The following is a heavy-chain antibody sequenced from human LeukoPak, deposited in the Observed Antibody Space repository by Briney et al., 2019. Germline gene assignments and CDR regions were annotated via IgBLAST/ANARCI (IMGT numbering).Heavy chain of an antibody. CDR2: IYHSGST. Sequence: PSETLSLTCAVSGYSISSGYYWGWIRQPPGKGLEWIGSIYHSGSTYYNPSLKSRVTISVDTSKNQFSLKLSSVTAADTAVYYRARSFTYYYDSSGYKGPWGQGTLVTVSS. CDR3: ARSFTYYYDSSGYKGP. V-gene: IGHV4-38-2*01. J-gene: IGHJ5*02. D-gene: IGHD3-22*01. CDR1: GYSISSGYY.